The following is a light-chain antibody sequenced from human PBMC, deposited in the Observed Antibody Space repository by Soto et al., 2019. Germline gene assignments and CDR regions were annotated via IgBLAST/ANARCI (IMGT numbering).Light chain of an antibody. CDR1: QDINNY. V-gene: IGKV1-9*01. CDR3: QHLNNYPYT. J-gene: IGKJ2*01. Sequence: DIQLTQSPSFLSASIGDTFTITCRASQDINNYLAWYQQRPGKAPKLLIYAASTLQSGVPSRFSGSGSATEFTLTISSLQPEDFATYYCQHLNNYPYTFGQGTKV. CDR2: AAS.